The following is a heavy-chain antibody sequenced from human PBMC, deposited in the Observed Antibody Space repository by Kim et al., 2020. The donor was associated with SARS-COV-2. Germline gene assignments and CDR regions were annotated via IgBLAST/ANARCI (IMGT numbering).Heavy chain of an antibody. Sequence: SETLSLTCAVYGGSFSGYYWSWIRQPPGKGLEWIGEINHSGSTNYNPSLKSRVNISVDTSKNQFSLKLSSVTAADTAVYYCARGGMYCSSTSCPNWFDPWGQGTLVTVSS. J-gene: IGHJ5*02. D-gene: IGHD2-2*01. CDR1: GGSFSGYY. CDR3: ARGGMYCSSTSCPNWFDP. V-gene: IGHV4-34*01. CDR2: INHSGST.